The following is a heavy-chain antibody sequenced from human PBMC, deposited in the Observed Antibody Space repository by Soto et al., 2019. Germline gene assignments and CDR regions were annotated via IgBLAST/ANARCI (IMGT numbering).Heavy chain of an antibody. CDR3: ARDRGPSSGYYPYWFDP. V-gene: IGHV1-69*12. D-gene: IGHD3-22*01. J-gene: IGHJ5*02. CDR2: IIPIIGTA. CDR1: GGTFSSYA. Sequence: QVQLVQSGAEVKKPGSSVKVSCKASGGTFSSYAITWVRQAPGQGLEWMGGIIPIIGTANHAQKFQGRVTITADESTSTAYMELSSLRSEDTAVYYCARDRGPSSGYYPYWFDPWGQGTLVTVSS.